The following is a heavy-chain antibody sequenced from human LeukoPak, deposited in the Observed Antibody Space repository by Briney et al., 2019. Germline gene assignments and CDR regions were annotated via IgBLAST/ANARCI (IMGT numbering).Heavy chain of an antibody. V-gene: IGHV1-18*01. J-gene: IGHJ4*02. Sequence: ASVKVSCKVSGGTFRGPFSSYAVSWVRQAPGQGLEWMGWISAYNGNTNYAQKLQGRVTMTTDTSTSTAYMELRSLRSDDTAVYYCARDGVYYDSSGNFDYWGQGTLVTVSS. CDR2: ISAYNGNT. CDR3: ARDGVYYDSSGNFDY. CDR1: GGTFRGPFSSYA. D-gene: IGHD3-22*01.